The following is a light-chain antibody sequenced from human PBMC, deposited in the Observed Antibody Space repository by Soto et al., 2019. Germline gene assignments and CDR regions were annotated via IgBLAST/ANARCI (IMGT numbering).Light chain of an antibody. CDR2: GAS. J-gene: IGKJ4*01. V-gene: IGKV3-15*01. CDR1: QSVSSN. Sequence: EIVMTQSPATLSVSPWERATLSCRASQSVSSNLAWYQQKSGQTPRLLIYGASTRATDIPARFSGSGSGTEFTLTISSLQSEDFAVYYCQQYDNWPLTFGGVTKVEIK. CDR3: QQYDNWPLT.